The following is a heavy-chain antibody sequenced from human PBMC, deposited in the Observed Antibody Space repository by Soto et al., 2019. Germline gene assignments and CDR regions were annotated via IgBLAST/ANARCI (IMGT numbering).Heavy chain of an antibody. CDR2: INFNSGGT. CDR1: RYTYTGYN. J-gene: IGHJ3*01. D-gene: IGHD2-8*01. CDR3: AIGENFGDGVFDV. Sequence: QVLLEQSGTEMKKPGASVKVSCKASRYTYTGYNFHWVRQAPGQGLQWVGRINFNSGGTTYAPEFHDWVTMTREMSVSTVYMEVNRLRCADTAVYYCAIGENFGDGVFDVWGQGTMVIVSS. V-gene: IGHV1-2*04.